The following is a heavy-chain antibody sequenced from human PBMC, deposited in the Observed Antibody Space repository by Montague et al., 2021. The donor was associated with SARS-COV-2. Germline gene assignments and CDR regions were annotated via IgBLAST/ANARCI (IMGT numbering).Heavy chain of an antibody. J-gene: IGHJ5*02. CDR2: IYWDDDK. CDR3: ARYGDYGSWFDL. V-gene: IGHV2-5*02. D-gene: IGHD4-17*01. Sequence: PALAKPTQTHTLTCTFSGFSLNTSGEGVGWVRQPPGKALEWLALIYWDDDKRYSPSLKSRSTISKDTTKNEVVLTVANMDPVDTATYYCARYGDYGSWFDLWGQGTLVTVSS. CDR1: GFSLNTSGEG.